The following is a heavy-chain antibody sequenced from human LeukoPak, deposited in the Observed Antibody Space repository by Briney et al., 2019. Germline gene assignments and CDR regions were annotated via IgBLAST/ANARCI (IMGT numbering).Heavy chain of an antibody. D-gene: IGHD5-12*01. CDR3: ARLPGIVATIERYFDY. J-gene: IGHJ4*02. CDR2: IYPGNSDT. Sequence: GESLKISCKGSGYSFTSYWIGWVRQMPGKGLEWMGIIYPGNSDTRYSPSFQGQVTISADKSISTAYLQWSSLKASDTAMYYCARLPGIVATIERYFDYWGQGTLVTVSS. CDR1: GYSFTSYW. V-gene: IGHV5-51*01.